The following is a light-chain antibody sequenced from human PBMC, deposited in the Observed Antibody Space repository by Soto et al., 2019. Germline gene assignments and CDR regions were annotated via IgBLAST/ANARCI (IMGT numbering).Light chain of an antibody. J-gene: IGKJ4*01. CDR2: APS. CDR1: QGISNY. V-gene: IGKV1-27*01. Sequence: DIQRTQSQSSLSAYVGDRVTITCRASQGISNYLAWYQQHLRKVPKLLIYAPSTLQSGVPSRFSGSGSGTDFTLTISSLQPEDVATYSCQKYNSSPHTFGGGTKVELK. CDR3: QKYNSSPHT.